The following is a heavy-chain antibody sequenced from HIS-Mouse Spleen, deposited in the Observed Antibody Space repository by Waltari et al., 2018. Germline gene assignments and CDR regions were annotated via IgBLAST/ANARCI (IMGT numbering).Heavy chain of an antibody. CDR3: ARDRYWYFDL. V-gene: IGHV3-7*01. CDR2: IKQDGSEK. Sequence: EVQLVESGGGLVQPGGSLRLLSAASGSPLRCYLSVWVRQVPGKGLVWGSNIKQDGSEKYYVDSVKGRFTISRDNAKNSLYLQMNSLRAEDTAVYYCARDRYWYFDLWGRGTLVTVSS. CDR1: GSPLRCYL. J-gene: IGHJ2*01.